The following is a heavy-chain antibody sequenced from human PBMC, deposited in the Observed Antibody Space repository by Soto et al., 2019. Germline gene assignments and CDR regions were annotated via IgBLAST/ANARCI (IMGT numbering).Heavy chain of an antibody. J-gene: IGHJ4*01. CDR1: GYTFTSYG. CDR2: ISAFNGNT. D-gene: IGHD6-6*01. CDR3: ARSAPQSSIAARPDFDY. Sequence: QVQLVQSGAEVKKPGASVKVSCKASGYTFTSYGISWVRQAPGQGLEWMGWISAFNGNTNYAQKLQGRVTMTTDTSTSTAYMELMNLRCDDTAVYYCARSAPQSSIAARPDFDYWGQGTLVTVSS. V-gene: IGHV1-18*01.